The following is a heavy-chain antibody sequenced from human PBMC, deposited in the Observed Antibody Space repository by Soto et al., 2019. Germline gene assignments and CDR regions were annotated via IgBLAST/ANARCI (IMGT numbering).Heavy chain of an antibody. V-gene: IGHV3-11*01. J-gene: IGHJ4*02. CDR1: GFTFSDYY. CDR3: GWAVVAKKRPNTSY. Sequence: GGSLRLSCAASGFTFSDYYMSWIRQAPGKGLEWVSYISSSGSTIYYADSVKGRFTISRDNAKNSLYLQMNSLRAEDTAVYYCGWAVVAKKRPNTSYWRQRTLVTVSS. D-gene: IGHD2-15*01. CDR2: ISSSGSTI.